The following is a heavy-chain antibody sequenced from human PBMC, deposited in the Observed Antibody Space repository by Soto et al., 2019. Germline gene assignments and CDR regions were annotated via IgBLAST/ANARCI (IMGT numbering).Heavy chain of an antibody. Sequence: SETLSLTCTVSGGSISSSSYYWGWIRQPPGKGLEWIGSIYYSGSTYYNPSLKSRVTISVDTSKNQFSLKLSSVTAADTAVYYCARKSNSWRYDYWGQGTLVTVSS. J-gene: IGHJ4*02. D-gene: IGHD6-13*01. CDR2: IYYSGST. CDR1: GGSISSSSYY. CDR3: ARKSNSWRYDY. V-gene: IGHV4-39*01.